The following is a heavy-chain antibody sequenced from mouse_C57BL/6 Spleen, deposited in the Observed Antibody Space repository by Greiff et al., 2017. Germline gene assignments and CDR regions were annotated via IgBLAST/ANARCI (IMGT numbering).Heavy chain of an antibody. CDR1: GFTFSDYY. CDR2: INYDGSST. Sequence: EVKLVESEGGLVQPGSSMKLSCTASGFTFSDYYMAWVRQVPEKGLEWVANINYDGSSTYYLDSLKSRFIISRDNAKNILYLQMSSLKSEDTATYYCARDREYYGSLDYWGQGTTLTVSS. J-gene: IGHJ2*01. V-gene: IGHV5-16*01. CDR3: ARDREYYGSLDY. D-gene: IGHD1-1*01.